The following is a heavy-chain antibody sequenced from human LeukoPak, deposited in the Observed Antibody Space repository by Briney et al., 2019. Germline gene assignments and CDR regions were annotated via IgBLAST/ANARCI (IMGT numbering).Heavy chain of an antibody. CDR3: ARRVVGAMPFDH. CDR2: ISGSGGST. V-gene: IGHV3-23*01. CDR1: GFTFGSYA. J-gene: IGHJ4*02. D-gene: IGHD1-26*01. Sequence: PGGSLRLSCAASGFTFGSYAMSWVRQAPGKGLEWVSAISGSGGSTYYADSVKGRFTISRDNSKNTLYLQMNSLRDEDTAVYYCARRVVGAMPFDHWGQGTLVTVSS.